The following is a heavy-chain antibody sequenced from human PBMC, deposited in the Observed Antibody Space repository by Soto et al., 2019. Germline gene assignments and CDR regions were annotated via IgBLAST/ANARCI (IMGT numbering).Heavy chain of an antibody. CDR3: ARDPMVYYYYYGMYF. D-gene: IGHD2-8*01. CDR1: GFTFSSDS. CDR2: ISSSSSYI. Sequence: GGSLRLSCAASGFTFSSDSMNWVRQAPGKGLEWVSSISSSSSYIYYADSVKGRFTISRDNAKNSLYLQMNSLRAEDTAVYYCARDPMVYYYYYGMYFWGQGTTVTAP. V-gene: IGHV3-21*01. J-gene: IGHJ6*02.